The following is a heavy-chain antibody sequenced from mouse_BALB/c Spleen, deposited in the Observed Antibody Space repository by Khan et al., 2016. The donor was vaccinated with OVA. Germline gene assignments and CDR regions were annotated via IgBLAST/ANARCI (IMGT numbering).Heavy chain of an antibody. J-gene: IGHJ3*01. CDR1: GFTFSTYG. CDR3: TRLAYYYDSEGFAY. Sequence: EVQLQESGGDLVKPEGSLKLSCAASGFTFSTYGMSCGRQTPDKRLEWVATISSGGSYTYYPDSVRGRFTISRDNAKNTLYLQMSSLKYEDTAMFYCTRLAYYYDSEGFAYWGQGTLVTVSA. CDR2: ISSGGSYT. D-gene: IGHD1-1*01. V-gene: IGHV5-6*01.